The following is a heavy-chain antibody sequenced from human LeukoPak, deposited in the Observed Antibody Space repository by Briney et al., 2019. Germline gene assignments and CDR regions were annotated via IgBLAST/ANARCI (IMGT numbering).Heavy chain of an antibody. J-gene: IGHJ6*02. CDR2: ISYDGSNK. Sequence: GGSLRLSCAASGFTFSSYGMHWVRQAPGKGLEWVAVISYDGSNKYYADSVKGRFTIPRDNSKNTLYLQMNSLRPEDTAVYYCAKDSRPILRFHYYYGMDVWGQGTTVTVSS. V-gene: IGHV3-30*18. CDR1: GFTFSSYG. D-gene: IGHD3-3*01. CDR3: AKDSRPILRFHYYYGMDV.